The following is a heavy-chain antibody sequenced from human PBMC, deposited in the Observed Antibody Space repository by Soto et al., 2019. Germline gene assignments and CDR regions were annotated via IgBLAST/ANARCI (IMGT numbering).Heavy chain of an antibody. Sequence: SETLSLTCTVSGGSISSGGYYWSSIGQHPGKGLEWLGYIYYGGSTYYNPSLKSRATVSGDTSKNQFSLKLSSVTAAGTAVSYCWRGGYYYENSGQNAYDYVGQGILVAISS. CDR3: WRGGYYYENSGQNAYDY. V-gene: IGHV4-31*03. CDR2: IYYGGST. CDR1: GGSISSGGYY. D-gene: IGHD3-22*01. J-gene: IGHJ4*01.